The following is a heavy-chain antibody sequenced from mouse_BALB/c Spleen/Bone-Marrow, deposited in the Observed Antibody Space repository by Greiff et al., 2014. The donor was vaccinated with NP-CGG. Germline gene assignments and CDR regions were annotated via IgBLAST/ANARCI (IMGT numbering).Heavy chain of an antibody. D-gene: IGHD2-4*01. CDR2: INPTSRTI. CDR3: ARTDYDGYLNY. CDR1: GFAFSRYW. J-gene: IGHJ2*01. V-gene: IGHV4-1*02. Sequence: SLKLSCAASGFAFSRYWLSWVRQAPGTGLYWLGAINPTSRTITSSPSLKYKFLISRDPAKNTVYLRLNKVRSEDTARDYCARTDYDGYLNYGGQGTTLTGSS.